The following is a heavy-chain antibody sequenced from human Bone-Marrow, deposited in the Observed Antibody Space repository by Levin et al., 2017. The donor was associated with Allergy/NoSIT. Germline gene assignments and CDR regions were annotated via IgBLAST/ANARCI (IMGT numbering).Heavy chain of an antibody. CDR2: ISANNGNT. J-gene: IGHJ6*02. CDR3: ARVLAGFRREGFYGMDV. CDR1: DYTLITYA. V-gene: IGHV1-18*01. Sequence: GASVKVSCKASDYTLITYAITWVRQAPGQGLEWMGWISANNGNTDYAQKVQGRVTMTTDTSTSTAYMELTSLRSDDTAVYYCARVLAGFRREGFYGMDVWGQGTTVTVSS. D-gene: IGHD1-26*01.